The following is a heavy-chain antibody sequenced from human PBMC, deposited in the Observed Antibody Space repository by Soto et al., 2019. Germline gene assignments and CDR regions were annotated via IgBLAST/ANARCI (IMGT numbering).Heavy chain of an antibody. J-gene: IGHJ3*02. D-gene: IGHD3-16*01. V-gene: IGHV3-33*01. CDR3: ARDDYGGGIPFDI. CDR2: IRDDGSNK. CDR1: GFTFSIYG. Sequence: QVQLVESGGGVVQPGRSLRLSCAASGFTFSIYGIHWVRQAPGKGLEWVAAIRDDGSNKYYADSVKGRFTISRDNSKNTVYLQMNSLRAEDTAVYYCARDDYGGGIPFDIWGQGTMVTVSS.